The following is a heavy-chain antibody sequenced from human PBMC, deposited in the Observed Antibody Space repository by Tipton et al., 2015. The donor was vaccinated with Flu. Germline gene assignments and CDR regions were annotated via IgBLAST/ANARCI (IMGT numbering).Heavy chain of an antibody. CDR2: IYHTGKT. V-gene: IGHV4-31*03. Sequence: TLSLTCTVSGASIGSGGYYWSWIRQHPGTGLEWIGYIYHTGKTYYNPSLEGRVTISVDTSTNQFSLSLKSVTAADTAVYYCARYYLVVVPPTGPEGWFDPWGQGTLVTVSS. CDR1: GASIGSGGYY. J-gene: IGHJ5*02. CDR3: ARYYLVVVPPTGPEGWFDP. D-gene: IGHD2-15*01.